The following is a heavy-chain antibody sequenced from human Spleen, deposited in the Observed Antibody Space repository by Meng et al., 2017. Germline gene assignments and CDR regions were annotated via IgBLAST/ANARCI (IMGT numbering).Heavy chain of an antibody. CDR2: SSWDGGST. Sequence: GESLKISCVGSGCTLKDYAMHWVRQAPGKGLEWVSLSSWDGGSTYYADSVKGRFTISRDNSKNSLYLQMNSLRAEDTALYYCAKDTLRYYGSGSYYHFDPWGQGTLVTVSS. D-gene: IGHD3-10*01. J-gene: IGHJ5*02. CDR1: GCTLKDYA. V-gene: IGHV3-43D*04. CDR3: AKDTLRYYGSGSYYHFDP.